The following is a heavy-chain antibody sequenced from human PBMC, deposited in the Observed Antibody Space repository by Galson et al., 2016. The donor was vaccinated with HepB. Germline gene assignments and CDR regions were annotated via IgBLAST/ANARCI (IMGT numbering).Heavy chain of an antibody. CDR3: TTIAPGYYCNGGSCPFDN. D-gene: IGHD2-15*01. Sequence: SLRLSCAASRFTFSTAWMSWVRQTPGKGLEWVGRIKSKTDGGTTDYAAPVKGRFTISRDDSKNTIYLQMNSLRTEDTAVYYCTTIAPGYYCNGGSCPFDNWAQGTLVTVSS. CDR1: RFTFSTAW. CDR2: IKSKTDGGTT. J-gene: IGHJ4*02. V-gene: IGHV3-15*01.